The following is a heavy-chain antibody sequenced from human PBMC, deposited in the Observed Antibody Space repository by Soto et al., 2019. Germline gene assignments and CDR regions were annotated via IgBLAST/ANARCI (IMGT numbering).Heavy chain of an antibody. J-gene: IGHJ4*02. Sequence: QVQLQESGPGLVRPSQTLSLTCTVSGASVNSGVYYWTWIRQHPEKGLEWIGYIYDSGSTYYNPSLESRVSISLDTPNNQFSLNLKSVTAADTAIYYCARAPHYEILAAIDYWGQGTLVTVSS. CDR2: IYDSGST. CDR1: GASVNSGVYY. D-gene: IGHD3-9*01. CDR3: ARAPHYEILAAIDY. V-gene: IGHV4-31*03.